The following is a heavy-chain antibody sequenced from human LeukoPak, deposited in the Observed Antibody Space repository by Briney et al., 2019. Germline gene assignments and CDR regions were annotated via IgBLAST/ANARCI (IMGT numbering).Heavy chain of an antibody. CDR3: ARGVSSYYYYMDV. CDR2: INHSGST. J-gene: IGHJ6*03. Sequence: SETLSLTCAVYGGSFSGYYRSWIRQPPGKGLEWIGEINHSGSTNYNPSLKSRVTISVDTSKNQFSLKLSSVTAADTAVYYCARGVSSYYYYMDVWGKGTTVTVSS. CDR1: GGSFSGYY. V-gene: IGHV4-34*01.